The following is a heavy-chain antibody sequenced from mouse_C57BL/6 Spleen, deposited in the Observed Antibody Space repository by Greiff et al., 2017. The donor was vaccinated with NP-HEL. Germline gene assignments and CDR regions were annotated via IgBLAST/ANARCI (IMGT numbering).Heavy chain of an antibody. D-gene: IGHD2-3*01. CDR2: INPNNGGT. CDR1: GYTFTDYN. Sequence: EVKLQESGPELVKPGASVKMSCKASGYTFTDYNMHWVKQSHGKSLEWIGYINPNNGGTSYNQKFKGKATLTVNKSSSTAYMELRSLTSEDSAVYYCARGWLLPFAYWGQGTLVTVSA. V-gene: IGHV1-22*01. J-gene: IGHJ3*01. CDR3: ARGWLLPFAY.